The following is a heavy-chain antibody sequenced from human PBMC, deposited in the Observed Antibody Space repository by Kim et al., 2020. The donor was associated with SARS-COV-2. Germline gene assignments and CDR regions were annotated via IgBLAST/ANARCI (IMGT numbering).Heavy chain of an antibody. Sequence: GGSLRLSCEASGFTFSSYDMNWVRQAPGKGLEWISYISSTGASVYYAASVKGRFTISRDNAKNSLYLQMNSLRAEDTATYYCARDWGGSGYFDYWGKGT. CDR2: ISSTGASV. D-gene: IGHD3-22*01. CDR3: ARDWGGSGYFDY. CDR1: GFTFSSYD. V-gene: IGHV3-48*03. J-gene: IGHJ4*02.